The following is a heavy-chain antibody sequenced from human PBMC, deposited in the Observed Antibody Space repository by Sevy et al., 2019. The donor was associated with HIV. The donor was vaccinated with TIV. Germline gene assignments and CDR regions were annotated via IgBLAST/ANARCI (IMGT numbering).Heavy chain of an antibody. J-gene: IGHJ3*02. CDR1: GLTFSSYA. CDR3: ANVGLGATEEAFDI. V-gene: IGHV3-23*01. CDR2: ISGSGGST. Sequence: GSLRLSCAASGLTFSSYAMSWVRQAPGKGLEWVSAISGSGGSTYYADSVKGRFTISRDNSKNTLYLQMNSLRAENTAVYYCANVGLGATEEAFDIWGQGTMVTVSS. D-gene: IGHD1-26*01.